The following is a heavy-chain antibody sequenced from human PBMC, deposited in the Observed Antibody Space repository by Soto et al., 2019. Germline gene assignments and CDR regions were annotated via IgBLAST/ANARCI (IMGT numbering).Heavy chain of an antibody. CDR3: ARDQGIAALYYGMDV. Sequence: QVQLVQSGAEVKKPGASVKVSCKASGYTFTGYYMHWVRQPPGQGLEWMGWINPNSGGTNYAQKFQGWVTMTRDTSISTAYVELSRLRSDDTAVYYCARDQGIAALYYGMDVWGQGTTVTVSS. D-gene: IGHD6-25*01. V-gene: IGHV1-2*04. J-gene: IGHJ6*02. CDR2: INPNSGGT. CDR1: GYTFTGYY.